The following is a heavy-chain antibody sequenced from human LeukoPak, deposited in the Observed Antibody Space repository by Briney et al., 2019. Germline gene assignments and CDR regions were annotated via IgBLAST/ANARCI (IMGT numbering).Heavy chain of an antibody. V-gene: IGHV4-59*01. CDR2: IYYSGST. D-gene: IGHD6-13*01. CDR3: AKARSYSSSGGFLDY. Sequence: SETLSLTCTVSGGSISSYYWSWIRQPPGKGLEWIGYIYYSGSTNYNPSLKSRVTISVDTSKNQFSLKLSSVTAADTAVYYCAKARSYSSSGGFLDYWGQGTLVTVSS. CDR1: GGSISSYY. J-gene: IGHJ4*02.